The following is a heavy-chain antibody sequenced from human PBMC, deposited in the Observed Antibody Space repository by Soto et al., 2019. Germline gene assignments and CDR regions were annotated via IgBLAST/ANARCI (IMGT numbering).Heavy chain of an antibody. CDR1: GGSITSSFY. V-gene: IGHV4-39*01. J-gene: IGHJ6*02. CDR3: RSSSRYSTDV. Sequence: QLQLQESGPGLVKPSETLSLSCTVSGGSITSSFYWGWIRQPPGKGLEWIGSIYGTGNTYYNPSLQXRVTISADTSQNQFSLNLISVTAADTAVYYCRSSSRYSTDVWGQGATVTVSS. CDR2: IYGTGNT. D-gene: IGHD6-13*01.